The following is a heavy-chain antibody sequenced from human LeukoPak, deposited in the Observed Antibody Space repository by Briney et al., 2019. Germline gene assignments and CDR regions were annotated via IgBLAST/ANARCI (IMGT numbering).Heavy chain of an antibody. Sequence: KPSETLSLTCAVYGGSFSGYYWSWIRQPPGKGLEWIGEINHSGSTNYNPSLKSRVTILVDTSKNQFSLKLSSVTAADTAVYYCARVTVDGSSWYDREYYFDYWGQGTLVTVSS. D-gene: IGHD6-13*01. V-gene: IGHV4-34*01. J-gene: IGHJ4*02. CDR2: INHSGST. CDR1: GGSFSGYY. CDR3: ARVTVDGSSWYDREYYFDY.